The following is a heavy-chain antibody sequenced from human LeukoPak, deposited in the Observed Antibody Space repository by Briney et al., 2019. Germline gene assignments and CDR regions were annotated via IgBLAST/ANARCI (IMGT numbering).Heavy chain of an antibody. Sequence: ASVKVSCKASGYTFTGYYMHWVRQAPGQGLEWMGWINPNSGGTNYAQKFQGRVTMTRDTSISTAYMELSRLRSDDTAVYYCARARFMIFGAVDPWGQGTLVTVSS. CDR3: ARARFMIFGAVDP. V-gene: IGHV1-2*02. D-gene: IGHD3/OR15-3a*01. J-gene: IGHJ5*02. CDR1: GYTFTGYY. CDR2: INPNSGGT.